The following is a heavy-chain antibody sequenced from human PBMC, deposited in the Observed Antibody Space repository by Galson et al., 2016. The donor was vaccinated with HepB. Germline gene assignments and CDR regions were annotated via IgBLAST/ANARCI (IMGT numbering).Heavy chain of an antibody. V-gene: IGHV4-39*01. Sequence: SETLSLTCGVTGDSLTSSSYYWGWLRQPPGRGLTWVGAFYSTGNTFYNPALKSRLSISVDTSRNQFSLELTSVTAADTAVYYCARHAGSCSESRCSLAPQSWGQGTLVIVSS. J-gene: IGHJ5*02. CDR3: ARHAGSCSESRCSLAPQS. CDR2: FYSTGNT. D-gene: IGHD4/OR15-4a*01. CDR1: GDSLTSSSYY.